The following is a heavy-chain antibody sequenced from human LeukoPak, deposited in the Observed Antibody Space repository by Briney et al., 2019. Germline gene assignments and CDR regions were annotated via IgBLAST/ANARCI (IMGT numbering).Heavy chain of an antibody. CDR1: GYTFTGYY. J-gene: IGHJ6*03. V-gene: IGHV1-2*02. D-gene: IGHD3-3*01. CDR2: INPNTGGT. Sequence: ASVKVSCKASGYTFTGYYIHWVRQAPGQGLEWMGWINPNTGGTNLAQKFQGRVTMSRDTSISTAYMELRRLRSDDTAVYYCARDRPITIFGMATYYYMDIWGKGTTVTVSS. CDR3: ARDRPITIFGMATYYYMDI.